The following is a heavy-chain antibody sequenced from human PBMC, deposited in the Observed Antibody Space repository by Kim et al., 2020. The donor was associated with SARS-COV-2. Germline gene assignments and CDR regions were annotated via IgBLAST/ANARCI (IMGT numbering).Heavy chain of an antibody. CDR1: GYSFTSYW. V-gene: IGHV5-51*01. J-gene: IGHJ6*02. CDR3: ARLHDRNFLRGYYYYGMDV. CDR2: IYPGDSDT. D-gene: IGHD3-22*01. Sequence: GESLKISCKGSGYSFTSYWIGWVRQMPGKGLEWMGIIYPGDSDTRYSPSFQGQVTISADKSISTAYLQWSSLKASDTAMYYCARLHDRNFLRGYYYYGMDVWGQGTTVTVSS.